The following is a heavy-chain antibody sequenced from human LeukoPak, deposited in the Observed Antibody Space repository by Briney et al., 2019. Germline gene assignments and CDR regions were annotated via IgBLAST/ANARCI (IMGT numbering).Heavy chain of an antibody. Sequence: GGSPRLSCAVSGCTFSSYAMHWVRQAPGKGLEWVAVISYDGSNKYYADSVKGRFTISRDNSKNTLYLQMNSLRAEDTAVYYCARDRFVLGDAFVIWGQWTMVTLSS. CDR1: GCTFSSYA. D-gene: IGHD3-16*01. CDR3: ARDRFVLGDAFVI. CDR2: ISYDGSNK. V-gene: IGHV3-30-3*01. J-gene: IGHJ3*02.